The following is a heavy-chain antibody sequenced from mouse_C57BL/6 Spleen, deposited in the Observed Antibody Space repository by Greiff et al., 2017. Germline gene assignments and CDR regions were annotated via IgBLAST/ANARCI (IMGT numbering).Heavy chain of an antibody. CDR2: IYPRSGNT. CDR3: ARYQDHTYFDY. J-gene: IGHJ2*01. Sequence: VQLQESGAELARPGASVKLSCKASGYTFPSYGISWVKQRTGQGLEWIGEIYPRSGNTYYNEKFKGQAILTADKSTSTAYMELRSLTSEDSAVYFCARYQDHTYFDYWGQGTTLTVSS. D-gene: IGHD3-2*02. CDR1: GYTFPSYG. V-gene: IGHV1-81*01.